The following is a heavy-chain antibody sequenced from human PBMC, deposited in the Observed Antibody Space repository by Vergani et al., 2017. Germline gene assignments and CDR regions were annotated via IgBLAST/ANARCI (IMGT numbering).Heavy chain of an antibody. J-gene: IGHJ4*02. CDR3: ARYAADMGAFPAPFDY. CDR1: GYSFTSYY. Sequence: QVQLVQSGAEVKRPGASGKISCKASGYSFTSYYLNWVRQAPGQGLEWMGIINPDGGSTNTAPKFQGRITMTRDTSTNTVYMDLSNLRSEDTAIYYCARYAADMGAFPAPFDYCGQGTLVTVSS. CDR2: INPDGGST. V-gene: IGHV1-46*03. D-gene: IGHD3-16*01.